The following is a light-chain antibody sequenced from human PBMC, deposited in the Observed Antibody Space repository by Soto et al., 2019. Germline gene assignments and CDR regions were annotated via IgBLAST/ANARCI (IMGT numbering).Light chain of an antibody. J-gene: IGKJ2*03. CDR1: QSVSSTN. Sequence: EIVLTQSPGTLSLSPVESATLSCRASQSVSSTNLAWYQQKPGQSPRLVMFGASSRATGIPDRFSGSGSGTDFTLTISRLEPEDFAVYYCQQYGSSPVSFGQGTKLEIK. CDR2: GAS. CDR3: QQYGSSPVS. V-gene: IGKV3-20*01.